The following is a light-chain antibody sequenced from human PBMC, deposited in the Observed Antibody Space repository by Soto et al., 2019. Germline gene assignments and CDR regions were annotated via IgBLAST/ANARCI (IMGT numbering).Light chain of an antibody. Sequence: DIQMTQSLPPLSASVGEGVPITCRARQSIGTSLAWYQKKQGKAPKLLFYKASILESGVPSRFSDSGSGADFTLTIRSLQPDDFATYYCQQYNGYPTFGQGTKVEIK. CDR1: QSIGTS. V-gene: IGKV1-5*03. CDR2: KAS. J-gene: IGKJ1*01. CDR3: QQYNGYPT.